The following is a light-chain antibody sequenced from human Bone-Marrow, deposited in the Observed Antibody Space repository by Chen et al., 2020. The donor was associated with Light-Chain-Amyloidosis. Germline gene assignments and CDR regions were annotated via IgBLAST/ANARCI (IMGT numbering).Light chain of an antibody. CDR3: GSVAGTSTPL. J-gene: IGLJ2*01. V-gene: IGLV2-23*02. CDR1: SSDIGIYKL. CDR2: EVT. Sequence: QSALTQPASVSGSPGQSLTISCTGTSSDIGIYKLVSWYKQHPGKVPQLLIYEVTQRPSGISGRFSGSKSGITASLTISGLRTDDEAYYFCGSVAGTSTPLFGGGSKLTV.